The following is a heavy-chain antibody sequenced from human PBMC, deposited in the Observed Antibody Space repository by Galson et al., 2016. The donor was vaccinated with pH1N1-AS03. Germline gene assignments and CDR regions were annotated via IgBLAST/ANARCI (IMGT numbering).Heavy chain of an antibody. CDR1: GFSFNTYG. V-gene: IGHV3-33*08. D-gene: IGHD1-26*01. CDR2: IWYDGSTK. J-gene: IGHJ4*02. Sequence: SLRLSCAVSGFSFNTYGMHWVRQAPGKGLEWVAVIWYDGSTKYYGDSVKGRFIISRDNSRNTVYLQMKSLRAEDTAVYYCARADSGREFDYWGQGTLVTVSS. CDR3: ARADSGREFDY.